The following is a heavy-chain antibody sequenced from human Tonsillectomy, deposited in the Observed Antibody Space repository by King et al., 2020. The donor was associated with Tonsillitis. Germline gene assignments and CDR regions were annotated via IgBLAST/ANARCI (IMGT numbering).Heavy chain of an antibody. CDR3: VRVPSPYRTTWGIDY. D-gene: IGHD1-14*01. V-gene: IGHV5-51*01. CDR2: IYPGDSDT. Sequence: VQLVESGAEVKKPGESLKISCKGSGYSFTSYWIGWVRQMPGKGLEWMGIIYPGDSDTRYSPSFQGQVTISVDKSINTAYLQWSSLKASDTAMYYCVRVPSPYRTTWGIDYWGQGTLVTVSS. CDR1: GYSFTSYW. J-gene: IGHJ4*02.